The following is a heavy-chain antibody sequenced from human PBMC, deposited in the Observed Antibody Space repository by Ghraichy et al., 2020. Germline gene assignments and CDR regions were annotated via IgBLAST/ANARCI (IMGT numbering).Heavy chain of an antibody. CDR2: IRYDGSNK. J-gene: IGHJ4*02. V-gene: IGHV3-30*02. Sequence: GGSLRLSCAASGFTFSSYGMHWVRQAPGKGLEWVAFIRYDGSNKYYADSVKGRFTISRDNSKNTLYLQMNSLRAEDTAVYYCAKWREDIVVVVAAYFDYWGQGTLVTVSS. CDR3: AKWREDIVVVVAAYFDY. D-gene: IGHD2-15*01. CDR1: GFTFSSYG.